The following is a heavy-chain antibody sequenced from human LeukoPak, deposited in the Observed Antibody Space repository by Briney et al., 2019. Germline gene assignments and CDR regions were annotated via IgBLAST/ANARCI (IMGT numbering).Heavy chain of an antibody. CDR2: MRRGGNLE. Sequence: GGSLKLSCAVSGVSLRFSGMHWVRQAPGKGLEWVAFMRRGGNLETYTDSVKGRFTISIHESQHAQVLEMKSLRPDDTAIYYCAKDWTWRIDYWGQGAPVTVSS. V-gene: IGHV3-30*02. D-gene: IGHD3/OR15-3a*01. J-gene: IGHJ4*02. CDR3: AKDWTWRIDY. CDR1: GVSLRFSG.